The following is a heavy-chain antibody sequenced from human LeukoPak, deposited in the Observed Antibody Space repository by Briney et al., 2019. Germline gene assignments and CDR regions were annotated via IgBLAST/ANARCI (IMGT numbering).Heavy chain of an antibody. CDR2: IYFTGST. J-gene: IGHJ4*02. Sequence: SETLSLTCTVSGGSVSGYHWSWIRQAPGQGLECIGHIYFTGSTTYNPSLKSRVTVSVDTSQNQFSLSLTSVTSADTPVYYCARVTAAGGGFDHWGQGTLVTVSS. CDR3: ARVTAAGGGFDH. V-gene: IGHV4-59*02. CDR1: GGSVSGYH. D-gene: IGHD2-15*01.